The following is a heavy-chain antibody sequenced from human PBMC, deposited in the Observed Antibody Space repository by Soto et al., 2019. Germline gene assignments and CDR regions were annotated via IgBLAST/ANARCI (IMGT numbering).Heavy chain of an antibody. V-gene: IGHV4-34*01. CDR3: AGGYSSSWYSRYYYDMDV. D-gene: IGHD6-13*01. CDR2: INHSGST. Sequence: PSETLSLTCAVYGGSFSGYYWSWIRQPPGKGLEWIGEINHSGSTNYNPSLKSRVTISVDTSKNQFSLKLSSVTAADTAVYYCAGGYSSSWYSRYYYDMDVWGKGTTGTVS. J-gene: IGHJ6*03. CDR1: GGSFSGYY.